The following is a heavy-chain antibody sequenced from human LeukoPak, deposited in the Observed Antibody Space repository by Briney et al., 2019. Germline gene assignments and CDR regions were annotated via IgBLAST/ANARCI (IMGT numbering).Heavy chain of an antibody. CDR2: INPNSGAS. Sequence: ASVKVSCKASGYTFTGYYMHWVRQAPGQGLEWMGWINPNSGASNYAQKFQDRVTMTRDTSISTAYVELSRLRSDDTAVYSCARDLRLVLRYFAFDPWGQGTLVTVSS. V-gene: IGHV1-2*02. CDR1: GYTFTGYY. CDR3: ARDLRLVLRYFAFDP. D-gene: IGHD3-9*01. J-gene: IGHJ5*02.